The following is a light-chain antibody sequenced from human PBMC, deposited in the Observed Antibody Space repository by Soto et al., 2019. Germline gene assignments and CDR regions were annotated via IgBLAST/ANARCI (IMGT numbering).Light chain of an antibody. CDR2: EGS. V-gene: IGLV2-23*03. J-gene: IGLJ2*01. Sequence: ALTQPASVSGSPGQSITISCTGTSSDVGSYNLVSWYQQHPGKAPKLMIYEGSKRPSGVSNRFSGSKSGNTASLTISGLQAEDEADYYCCSYAGSSTFVVFGGGTKLTVL. CDR3: CSYAGSSTFVV. CDR1: SSDVGSYNL.